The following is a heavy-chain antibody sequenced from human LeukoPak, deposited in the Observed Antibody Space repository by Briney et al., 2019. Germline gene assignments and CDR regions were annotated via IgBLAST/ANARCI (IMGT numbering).Heavy chain of an antibody. V-gene: IGHV4-4*07. Sequence: SETLSLTCTVSGGSISNYYWSWIRQPAGKGPEWIGRIFSSGSTNYNPSLKSRVTISVDKSNNPFSLKLTSVTAADTAVYYCARLRQLDIDYWGQGTLVSVSS. D-gene: IGHD6-6*01. CDR2: IFSSGST. J-gene: IGHJ4*02. CDR3: ARLRQLDIDY. CDR1: GGSISNYY.